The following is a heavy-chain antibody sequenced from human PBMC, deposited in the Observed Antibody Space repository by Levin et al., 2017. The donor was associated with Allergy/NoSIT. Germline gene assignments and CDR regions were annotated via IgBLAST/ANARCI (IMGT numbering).Heavy chain of an antibody. J-gene: IGHJ2*01. Sequence: ASVKVSCKASGYTFTSYYMHWVRQAPGQGLEWMGIINPSGGSTSYAQKFQGRVTMTRDTSTSTVYMELSSLRSEDTAVYYCARVLYYYDSRRVSPGPNWYFDLWGRGTLVTVSS. CDR2: INPSGGST. V-gene: IGHV1-46*01. CDR3: ARVLYYYDSRRVSPGPNWYFDL. CDR1: GYTFTSYY. D-gene: IGHD3-22*01.